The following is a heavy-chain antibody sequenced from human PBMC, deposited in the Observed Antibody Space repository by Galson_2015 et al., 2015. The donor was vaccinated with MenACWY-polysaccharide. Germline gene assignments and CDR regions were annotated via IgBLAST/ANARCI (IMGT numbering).Heavy chain of an antibody. D-gene: IGHD6-13*01. J-gene: IGHJ4*02. Sequence: SVKVSCKASGYTFTSYGISWVRQAPGQGLEWMGWISTYNGNTNYAQMLQGRVTMTTDTSASTAYMELRSLRSYDTAVYYCARDFRSSSYGHYFDYWGQGTLATVSS. CDR3: ARDFRSSSYGHYFDY. CDR1: GYTFTSYG. CDR2: ISTYNGNT. V-gene: IGHV1-18*01.